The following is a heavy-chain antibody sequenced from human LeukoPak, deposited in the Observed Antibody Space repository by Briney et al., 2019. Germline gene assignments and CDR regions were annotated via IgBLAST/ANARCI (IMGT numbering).Heavy chain of an antibody. Sequence: SQTLSLTCAISGDSVSSNSAAWNWIRQSPSRGLEWLGRTYYGSKWYNDYAVSVKSRITINPDTSKNQFSLQLNSVTPEDTAVYYCARDSRITGTTRSWFDPWGQGTLVTVSS. CDR1: GDSVSSNSAA. CDR3: ARDSRITGTTRSWFDP. V-gene: IGHV6-1*01. D-gene: IGHD1-20*01. CDR2: TYYGSKWYN. J-gene: IGHJ5*02.